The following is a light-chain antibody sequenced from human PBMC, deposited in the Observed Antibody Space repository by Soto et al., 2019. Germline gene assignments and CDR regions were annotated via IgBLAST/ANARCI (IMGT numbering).Light chain of an antibody. CDR2: DAS. V-gene: IGKV3-15*01. Sequence: EVVLTQSPATLSVSPGERGTLSCRASQSVNSNFAWYQQKPGQAPRLLIYDASTRTTGIPARFSGSGSRTELTLTISSLQSEDFVVYYCQQYHIWLTFGGGTKVEMK. J-gene: IGKJ4*01. CDR1: QSVNSN. CDR3: QQYHIWLT.